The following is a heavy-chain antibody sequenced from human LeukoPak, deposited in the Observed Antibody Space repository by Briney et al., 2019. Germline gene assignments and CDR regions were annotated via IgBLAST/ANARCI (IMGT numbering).Heavy chain of an antibody. CDR1: GGSISSGGYY. V-gene: IGHV4-39*07. Sequence: PSETLSLTCTVSGGSISSGGYYWSWICQPPGKGLEWIGEINHSGSTNYNPSLKSRVTISVDTSKNQFSLKLSSVTAADTAVYYCARRKTRIVLVPAARPLDAFDIWGQGTMVTVSS. CDR3: ARRKTRIVLVPAARPLDAFDI. CDR2: INHSGST. J-gene: IGHJ3*02. D-gene: IGHD2-2*01.